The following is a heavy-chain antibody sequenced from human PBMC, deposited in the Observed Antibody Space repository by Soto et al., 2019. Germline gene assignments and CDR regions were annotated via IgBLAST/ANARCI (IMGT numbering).Heavy chain of an antibody. D-gene: IGHD3-10*01. Sequence: QVQLQESGPGLVKPSETLSLTCTVSGGSISSYYWSWIRQPPGKGLEWIGHIYYSGSTNYNPSLKSRVTISVDPSKTQFSPKLSSVTAADTAVYYCARGDPLLWFGEKVYYGMDVWGQGTTVTVSS. V-gene: IGHV4-59*01. CDR1: GGSISSYY. J-gene: IGHJ6*02. CDR3: ARGDPLLWFGEKVYYGMDV. CDR2: IYYSGST.